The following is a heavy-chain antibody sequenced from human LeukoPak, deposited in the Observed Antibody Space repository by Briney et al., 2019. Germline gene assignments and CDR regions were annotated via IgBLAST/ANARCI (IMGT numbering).Heavy chain of an antibody. Sequence: SETLSLTCAVYGGSFSGYYWSWIRQPPGKGLGWIGEINHSGSTNYNPSLKSRVTVSVDTSKNQFSLKLSSVTAADTAVYYCARAVAGQEGHFDYWGQGTLVTVSS. D-gene: IGHD6-19*01. V-gene: IGHV4-34*01. CDR3: ARAVAGQEGHFDY. J-gene: IGHJ4*02. CDR2: INHSGST. CDR1: GGSFSGYY.